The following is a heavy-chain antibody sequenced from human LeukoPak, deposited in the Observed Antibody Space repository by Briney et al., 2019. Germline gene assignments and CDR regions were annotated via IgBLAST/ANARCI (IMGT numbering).Heavy chain of an antibody. CDR1: GFTFDDYA. CDR3: TRQRATVTTLGYGMDV. Sequence: GRSLRLSCAASGFTFDDYAMHWVRQAPGKGLEWVSGISWNSGSIGYADSVKGRFTISRDNAKNSLYLQMNSLKTEDTAVYYCTRQRATVTTLGYGMDVWGQGTTVTVSS. CDR2: ISWNSGSI. J-gene: IGHJ6*02. D-gene: IGHD4-17*01. V-gene: IGHV3-9*01.